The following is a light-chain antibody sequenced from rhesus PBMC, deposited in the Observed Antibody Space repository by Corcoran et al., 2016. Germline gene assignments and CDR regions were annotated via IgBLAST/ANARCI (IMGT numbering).Light chain of an antibody. J-gene: IGKJ4*01. Sequence: DIQMTQSPSSVSVSVGDRVTITCRASQGIRSYLAWYQQKPGKAPKLLIYYATTLQSGVPSRFSGSGYGTEFTLTISSLQPEDFATYYCQQYNGLPLTFGGGTKVEIK. CDR3: QQYNGLPLT. CDR2: YAT. V-gene: IGKV1-25*01. CDR1: QGIRSY.